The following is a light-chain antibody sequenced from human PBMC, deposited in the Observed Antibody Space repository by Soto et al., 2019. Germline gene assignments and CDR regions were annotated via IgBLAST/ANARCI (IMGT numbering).Light chain of an antibody. CDR2: AAT. CDR1: QSISSY. Sequence: DIQMTQSPSTLSASVGDRVTITCRASQSISSYLNWYQHKPGKAPNLLIYAATTLQSGVPSRFSGSGSGTDFTLTISSLQPEDFATYYCQQSYSNPRTFGQGTKVGIK. J-gene: IGKJ1*01. V-gene: IGKV1-39*01. CDR3: QQSYSNPRT.